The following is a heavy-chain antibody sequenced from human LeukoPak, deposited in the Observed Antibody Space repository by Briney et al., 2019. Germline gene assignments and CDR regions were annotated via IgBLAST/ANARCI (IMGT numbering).Heavy chain of an antibody. Sequence: GGSLRLSCAASGFTFSSYWMNWVRQAPGRGLEWVANIKQDGSEMYYVDSVKGRFTISRDNAKNSLYLQINSLRAEDTAVYYCARDLFGTVGAFDIWGQGTMVTVPS. J-gene: IGHJ3*02. D-gene: IGHD1-1*01. CDR3: ARDLFGTVGAFDI. V-gene: IGHV3-7*01. CDR1: GFTFSSYW. CDR2: IKQDGSEM.